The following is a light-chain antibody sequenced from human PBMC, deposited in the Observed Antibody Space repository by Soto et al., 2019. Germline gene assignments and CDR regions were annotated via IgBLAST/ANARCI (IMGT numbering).Light chain of an antibody. Sequence: EIVLTQSPATLSLSPGERATLSCRASQSVSSYLAWYQQKPGQAPRLLIYDASNRATGIPARFSGSGSVTDFTLTISSLEPEDFEVYYCQQRSNWPWTFGQGTKVEIK. CDR1: QSVSSY. J-gene: IGKJ1*01. CDR2: DAS. V-gene: IGKV3-11*01. CDR3: QQRSNWPWT.